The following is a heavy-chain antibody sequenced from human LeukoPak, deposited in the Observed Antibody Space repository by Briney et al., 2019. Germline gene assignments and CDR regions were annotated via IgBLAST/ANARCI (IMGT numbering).Heavy chain of an antibody. V-gene: IGHV4-59*01. D-gene: IGHD6-13*01. CDR3: ARQYGSSWYLRYFDL. Sequence: SETLSLTCTVSGGSISSYYWSWIRQPPGKGLEWIGYIYYSGSTNYNPSLKSRVTISVDTSKNQFSLKLSSVTAADTAVYYCARQYGSSWYLRYFDLWGRGTLVTVSS. CDR2: IYYSGST. CDR1: GGSISSYY. J-gene: IGHJ2*01.